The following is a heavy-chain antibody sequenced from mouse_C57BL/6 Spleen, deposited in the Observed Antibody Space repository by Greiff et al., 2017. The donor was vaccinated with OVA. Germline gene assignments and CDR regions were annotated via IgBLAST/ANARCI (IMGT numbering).Heavy chain of an antibody. Sequence: VQLQQSGAELVRPGASVKLSCKASGYTFTDYYINWVKQRPGQGLEWIARIYPGSGNTYYNEKFKGKATLTAEKSSSTAYMQLSSLTSEDSAVYFCAGEGDGPWFAYWGQGTLVTVSA. CDR1: GYTFTDYY. V-gene: IGHV1-76*01. J-gene: IGHJ3*01. CDR2: IYPGSGNT. D-gene: IGHD2-3*01. CDR3: AGEGDGPWFAY.